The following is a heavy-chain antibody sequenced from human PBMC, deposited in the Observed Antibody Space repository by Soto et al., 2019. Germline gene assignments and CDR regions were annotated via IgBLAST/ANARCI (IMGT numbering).Heavy chain of an antibody. CDR3: TTDGAGYSYGPDY. D-gene: IGHD5-18*01. CDR2: IKSKTDGGTT. CDR1: GFTFSNAW. J-gene: IGHJ4*02. Sequence: EVQLVESGGGLVKPGGSLRLSCAASGFTFSNAWMYWVRQAPGKGLEWVGRIKSKTDGGTTDYAAPVKGRFTISRDDSKNTLYLQMNSLKTEDTAVYYCTTDGAGYSYGPDYWGQGTLVTVSS. V-gene: IGHV3-15*07.